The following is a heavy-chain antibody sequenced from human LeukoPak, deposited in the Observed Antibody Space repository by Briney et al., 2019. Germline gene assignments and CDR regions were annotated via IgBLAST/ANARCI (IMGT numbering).Heavy chain of an antibody. CDR2: ISSSSSYI. Sequence: GGSLRLSCAASGFNVSSHYMSWVRQAPGKGLEWVSSISSSSSYIYYADSVKGRFTISRDNAKNSLYLQMNSLRAEDTAVYYCARDRGVYCTNGVCYGPYYYYYGMDVWGQGTTVTVSS. J-gene: IGHJ6*02. D-gene: IGHD2-8*01. CDR1: GFNVSSHY. V-gene: IGHV3-21*01. CDR3: ARDRGVYCTNGVCYGPYYYYYGMDV.